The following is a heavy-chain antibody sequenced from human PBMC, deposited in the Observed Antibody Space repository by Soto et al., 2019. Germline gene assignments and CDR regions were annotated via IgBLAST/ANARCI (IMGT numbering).Heavy chain of an antibody. CDR2: ISSSGSTI. V-gene: IGHV3-48*03. D-gene: IGHD3-22*01. CDR1: GFTFSSYE. J-gene: IGHJ3*02. Sequence: GGSLRLSCAASGFTFSSYEMNWVRQAPGKGLEWVSYISSSGSTIYYADSVKGRFTISRDNAKNSLYLQMNSLRDEDTAVYYCARDGYYYDSSGYYHYDAFDIWGQGTMVTVSS. CDR3: ARDGYYYDSSGYYHYDAFDI.